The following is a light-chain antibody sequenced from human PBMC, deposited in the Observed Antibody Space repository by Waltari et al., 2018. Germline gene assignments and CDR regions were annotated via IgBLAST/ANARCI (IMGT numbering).Light chain of an antibody. J-gene: IGLJ2*01. Sequence: QSVLTQPPSASGTPGQRVTISFSGSSSNIGRNYVYWYQQLPGTAPKLLIYRNNQRPSGVPDRFSGSRSGTSASLAISGLRSEDEADYYCAAWDDSLRGPVFGGGTNLTVL. CDR2: RNN. CDR3: AAWDDSLRGPV. V-gene: IGLV1-47*01. CDR1: SSNIGRNY.